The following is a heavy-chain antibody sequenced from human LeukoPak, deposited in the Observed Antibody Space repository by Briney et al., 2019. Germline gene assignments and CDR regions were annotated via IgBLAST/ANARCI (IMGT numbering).Heavy chain of an antibody. V-gene: IGHV4-34*01. Sequence: SETLSLTCAVYGGSYIGYYWSWIRQPPGKGLEWIGEINHSGSTNYNPSLKSRVTISVDTSKNQFSLKLSSVTAADTAVYYWARGRDGSGSYKGYWFDPGGQGTLVTVSS. CDR1: GGSYIGYY. D-gene: IGHD3-10*01. CDR3: ARGRDGSGSYKGYWFDP. J-gene: IGHJ5*02. CDR2: INHSGST.